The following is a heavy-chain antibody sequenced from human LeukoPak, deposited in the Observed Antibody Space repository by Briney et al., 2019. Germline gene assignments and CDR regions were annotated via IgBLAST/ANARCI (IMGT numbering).Heavy chain of an antibody. J-gene: IGHJ5*02. CDR3: AKDPSYYYDSSGYYA. CDR1: GFPFDDYG. D-gene: IGHD3-22*01. CDR2: ISTSSSYI. Sequence: GSLRLSCAASGFPFDDYGMSWVRQAPGKGLEWVSSISTSSSYIYYADSVKGRFTISRDNSKNTLYLRMNSLRAEDTAVYYCAKDPSYYYDSSGYYAWGQGTLVTVSS. V-gene: IGHV3-23*01.